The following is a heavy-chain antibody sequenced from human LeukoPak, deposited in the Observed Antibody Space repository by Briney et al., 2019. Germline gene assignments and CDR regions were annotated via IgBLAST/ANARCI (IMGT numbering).Heavy chain of an antibody. CDR2: IYYSGST. CDR1: GGSISSSSYY. CDR3: ASTRPYYYYYMDV. Sequence: PSETLSLTCTVSGGSISSSSYYWGWIRQPPGKGLEWIGSIYYSGSTYYNPSLKSRVTISVDTSKNQFSLKLSSVTAADTAVYYCASTRPYYYYYMDVWGKGTTVTISS. V-gene: IGHV4-39*07. J-gene: IGHJ6*03.